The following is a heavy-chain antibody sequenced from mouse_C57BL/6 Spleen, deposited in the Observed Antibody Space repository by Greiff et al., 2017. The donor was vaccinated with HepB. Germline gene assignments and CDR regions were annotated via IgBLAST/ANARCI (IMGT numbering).Heavy chain of an antibody. J-gene: IGHJ1*03. CDR3: TTYNGKGHWYFDV. D-gene: IGHD1-1*01. CDR1: GFNIKDDY. V-gene: IGHV14-4*01. Sequence: EVQLQQSGAELVRPGASVKLFCTASGFNIKDDYMHWVKQRPEQGLEWIGWIDPENGDTEYASKFQGKATITADTSSNTAYLQLSSLTSEDTAVYYCTTYNGKGHWYFDVWGTGTTVTVSS. CDR2: IDPENGDT.